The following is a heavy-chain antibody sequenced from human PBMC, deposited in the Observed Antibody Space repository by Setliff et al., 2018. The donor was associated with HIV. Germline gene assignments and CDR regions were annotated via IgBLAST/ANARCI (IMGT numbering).Heavy chain of an antibody. V-gene: IGHV3-49*04. CDR1: GFNFGDYV. Sequence: PGGSLRLSCTASGFNFGDYVVSWVRQAPGKGLEWVSFIRGKRFGGTTDYAAPVKGRFTISRDDSKNTLYLQMNSLKTEDTAVYYCTTDGIVVPSGAFDIWGQGTMVTVSS. J-gene: IGHJ3*02. D-gene: IGHD3-22*01. CDR2: IRGKRFGGTT. CDR3: TTDGIVVPSGAFDI.